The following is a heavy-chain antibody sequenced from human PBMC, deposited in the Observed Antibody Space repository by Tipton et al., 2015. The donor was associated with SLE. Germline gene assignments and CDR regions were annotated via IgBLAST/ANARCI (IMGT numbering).Heavy chain of an antibody. CDR1: GGSFSGYY. J-gene: IGHJ5*02. CDR3: ASGEGYYGSGSYQGWFDP. CDR2: INHSGST. Sequence: GLVKPSETLSLTCAVYGGSFSGYYWTWIRQPPGKGLAWIGEINHSGSTNYNPSLKSRVTISVDTSKNQFSLKLDSVTAADTAVYYCASGEGYYGSGSYQGWFDPWGQGTLVTVSS. V-gene: IGHV4-34*01. D-gene: IGHD3-10*01.